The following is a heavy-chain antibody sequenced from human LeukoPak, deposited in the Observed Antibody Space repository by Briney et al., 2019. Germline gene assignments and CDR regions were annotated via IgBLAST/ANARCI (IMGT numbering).Heavy chain of an antibody. J-gene: IGHJ3*02. CDR3: ARDGLGSSWYRGAFDI. V-gene: IGHV3-53*01. D-gene: IGHD6-13*01. CDR1: GFTVSSNY. CDR2: IYSGGST. Sequence: PGGSLRLSCAASGFTVSSNYMSWVRQAPGKGLEWVSVIYSGGSTYYADSVKGRFTISRDNSKSTLYLQMNSLRAEDTAVYYCARDGLGSSWYRGAFDIWGQGTMVTVSS.